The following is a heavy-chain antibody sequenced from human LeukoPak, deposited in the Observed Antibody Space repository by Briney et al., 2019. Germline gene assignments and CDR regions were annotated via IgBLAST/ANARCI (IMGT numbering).Heavy chain of an antibody. CDR2: ISYDGGNK. D-gene: IGHD3-22*01. V-gene: IGHV3-30*04. J-gene: IGHJ4*02. Sequence: PGGSLRLSCAASGFTFSSYAMHWVRQAPGKGLEWVAVISYDGGNKYYADSVKGRFTISRDNSKNTLYLQMNSLRAEDTAVYYCARLAYYDSSGYLTDFDYWGQGTLVTVSS. CDR3: ARLAYYDSSGYLTDFDY. CDR1: GFTFSSYA.